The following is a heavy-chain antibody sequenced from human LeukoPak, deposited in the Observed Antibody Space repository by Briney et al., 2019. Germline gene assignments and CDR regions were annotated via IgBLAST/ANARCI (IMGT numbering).Heavy chain of an antibody. J-gene: IGHJ4*02. CDR1: GDSISRGDYY. V-gene: IGHV4-61*08. CDR3: ARQVSYYDILTGYYTSNHFDY. D-gene: IGHD3-9*01. Sequence: PSETLSLTCTLSGDSISRGDYYWNWIRQPPGKGLEWIGYIYYSGSTNYNPSLKSRVTISVDTSKNQFSLKLSSVTAADTAVYYCARQVSYYDILTGYYTSNHFDYWGQGTLVTVSS. CDR2: IYYSGST.